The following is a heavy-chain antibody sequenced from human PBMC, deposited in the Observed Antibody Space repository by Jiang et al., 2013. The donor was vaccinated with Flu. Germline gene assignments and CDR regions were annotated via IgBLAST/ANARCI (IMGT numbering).Heavy chain of an antibody. CDR1: GFTFSSYS. CDR2: ITSSSDSM. Sequence: QLVESGGGLVQPGGSLRLSCAASGFTFSSYSMIWVRQAPGKGLEWVSFITSSSDSMSYTDSVKGRFTISRDNAKNSLYLQVNSLRAEDTAVYYCARGPFYYDSSTYTTRVSDAFDIWGQGTMVTVSS. CDR3: ARGPFYYDSSTYTTRVSDAFDI. J-gene: IGHJ3*02. D-gene: IGHD3-22*01. V-gene: IGHV3-48*01.